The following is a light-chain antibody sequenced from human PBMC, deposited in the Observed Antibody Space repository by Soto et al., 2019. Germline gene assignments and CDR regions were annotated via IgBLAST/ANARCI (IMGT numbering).Light chain of an antibody. V-gene: IGKV1-5*01. CDR1: QSINSW. Sequence: DIQMTQSPSTLSASVGDRVTITCRDSQSINSWLAWYQQKPGKAPKLLIYDASSLESGVPSRFSGSESGTEFTLTISSLQPDDFATYYCQQYNSYSRTFGQGTKVDIK. CDR2: DAS. CDR3: QQYNSYSRT. J-gene: IGKJ1*01.